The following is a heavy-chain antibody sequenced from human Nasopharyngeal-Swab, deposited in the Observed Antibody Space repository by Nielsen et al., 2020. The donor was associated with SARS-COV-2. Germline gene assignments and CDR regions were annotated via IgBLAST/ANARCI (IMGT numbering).Heavy chain of an antibody. CDR2: IRSKANSYAT. CDR1: GFTFSGSA. V-gene: IGHV3-73*01. CDR3: TPGRATGY. D-gene: IGHD5-12*01. Sequence: GESLKISCAASGFTFSGSAMHWVRQASGKGLEWVGRIRSKANSYATAYAASVKGRFTIPRDDSKNKAYLQMNSLKTEDTAVYYCTPGRATGYWGQGTLVTVSS. J-gene: IGHJ4*02.